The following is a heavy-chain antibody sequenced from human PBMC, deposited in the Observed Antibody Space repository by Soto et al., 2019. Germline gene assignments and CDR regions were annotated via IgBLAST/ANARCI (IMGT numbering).Heavy chain of an antibody. V-gene: IGHV1-46*01. J-gene: IGHJ4*02. CDR1: GYTFTSYY. CDR2: IXPSXXSX. D-gene: IGHD3-10*01. CDR3: ARGGDVLLWFGEFLN. Sequence: ASVKVSCKASGYTFTSYYMHWVRQAPGQGXEWMGIIXPSXXSXXXXXKXXGRVTMTRDTSTSTVYMELSSLRAEDTAVYYCARGGDVLLWFGEFLNWGQGTLVTVS.